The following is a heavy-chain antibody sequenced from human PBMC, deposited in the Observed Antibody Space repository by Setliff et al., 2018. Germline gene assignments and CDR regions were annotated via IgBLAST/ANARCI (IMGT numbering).Heavy chain of an antibody. CDR3: ARVPRFTDTRNAFDI. CDR2: INHSGNT. CDR1: GGSFSGYY. J-gene: IGHJ3*02. D-gene: IGHD5-18*01. Sequence: SETLSLTCAVYGGSFSGYYWSWIRQPPGKGLEWIGEINHSGNTYYNPSLKSRVTISVDTSKNQFSLKLSSVTAADTAVYYCARVPRFTDTRNAFDIWGQGTMVTVSS. V-gene: IGHV4-34*09.